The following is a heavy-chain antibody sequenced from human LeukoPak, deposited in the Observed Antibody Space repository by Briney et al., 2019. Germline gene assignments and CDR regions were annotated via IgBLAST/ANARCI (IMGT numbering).Heavy chain of an antibody. V-gene: IGHV3-66*01. CDR3: ARDPQYGSGWPDAFDI. D-gene: IGHD6-19*01. Sequence: PGGSVRLSCAASGFTVSNNYMGWVRQAPGKGLEWVSVIYSGGSTYYADSVKGRFTISRDNSKNTLYLQMNGLRAEDTAVYYCARDPQYGSGWPDAFDIWGQGTVVTVSS. J-gene: IGHJ3*02. CDR1: GFTVSNNY. CDR2: IYSGGST.